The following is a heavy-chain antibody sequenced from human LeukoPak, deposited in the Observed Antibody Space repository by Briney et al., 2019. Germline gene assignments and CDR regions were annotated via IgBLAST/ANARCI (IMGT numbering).Heavy chain of an antibody. D-gene: IGHD3-22*01. J-gene: IGHJ4*02. CDR3: ARAYYYDSTGYFEDEY. CDR1: GGSLSGYN. CDR2: INHSGRT. V-gene: IGHV4-34*01. Sequence: ASETLSLTCAVYGGSLSGYNWFWIRQPPGKGLEWIGKINHSGRTNYNPSLKSRVTISIDKSENRFSAKLTSVTAADSAVYFCARAYYYDSTGYFEDEYWGQGTLVAVSS.